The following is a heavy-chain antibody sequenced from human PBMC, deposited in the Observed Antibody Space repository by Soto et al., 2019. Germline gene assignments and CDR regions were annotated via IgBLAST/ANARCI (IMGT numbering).Heavy chain of an antibody. CDR1: GFTFDDYA. CDR3: AKDVDTAMVTLLSH. CDR2: ISWNSGSI. J-gene: IGHJ1*01. D-gene: IGHD5-18*01. Sequence: DVQLVESGGGLVQPGRSLRLSCAASGFTFDDYAMHWVRQAPGKGLEWVSGISWNSGSIGYADSMKGRFTISRDNAKNSLYLQMNSLRAEDTALYYCAKDVDTAMVTLLSHWGQGTLVTVSS. V-gene: IGHV3-9*01.